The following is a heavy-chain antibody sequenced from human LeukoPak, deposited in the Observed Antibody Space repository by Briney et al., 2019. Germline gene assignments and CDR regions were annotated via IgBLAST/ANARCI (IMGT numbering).Heavy chain of an antibody. J-gene: IGHJ4*02. V-gene: IGHV1-46*01. CDR1: GYTFTSYY. CDR3: AKDSWSEGLGDPQVGFDY. Sequence: GASVTVSCKASGYTFTSYYMHWVRQAPGQGLEWMGIINPSGGSTSYAQKFQGRVTMTRDTSTSTVYMELSSLRAEDTAVYYCAKDSWSEGLGDPQVGFDYWGQGTLVTVSS. D-gene: IGHD3-10*01. CDR2: INPSGGST.